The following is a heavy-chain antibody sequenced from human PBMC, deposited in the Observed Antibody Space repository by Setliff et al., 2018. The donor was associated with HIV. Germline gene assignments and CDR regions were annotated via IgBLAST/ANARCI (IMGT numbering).Heavy chain of an antibody. CDR3: ARLGYSIDLRRLDY. D-gene: IGHD6-13*01. J-gene: IGHJ4*02. CDR1: GGSISNKTHY. CDR2: IYYSGST. V-gene: IGHV4-39*01. Sequence: SETLSLTCTVSGGSISNKTHYWGWIRQPPGRGLEWIGSIYYSGSTYYNPSLMSRLTISIDTSKNQFSLKLNSVTATDTALYYCARLGYSIDLRRLDYWGQGAQVTVSS.